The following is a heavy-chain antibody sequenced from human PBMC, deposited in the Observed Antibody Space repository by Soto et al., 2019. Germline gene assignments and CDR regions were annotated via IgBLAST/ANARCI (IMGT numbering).Heavy chain of an antibody. J-gene: IGHJ4*02. CDR2: INSDATTK. CDR3: ARGPTGWYGYDY. Sequence: EVQLVASGGGLVQPGGSLRLSCVASGFTFRSSWMHWVRQAPGKGLVWVSRINSDATTKNYADYVQGRFTIARDNAENTLYLQMDSLTAEDTAVYYCARGPTGWYGYDYWGQGTLVTVSS. D-gene: IGHD6-19*01. CDR1: GFTFRSSW. V-gene: IGHV3-74*01.